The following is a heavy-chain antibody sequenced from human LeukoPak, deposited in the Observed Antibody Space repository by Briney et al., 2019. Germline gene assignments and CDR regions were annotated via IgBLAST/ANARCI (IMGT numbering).Heavy chain of an antibody. CDR1: GFTFSGSA. Sequence: GGSLKLSCAASGFTFSGSAMQWVRQASGKGLEWVGRIRSKANSYATAYAASVKGRFTISRDDSKNTAYLQMNSLKTEDTAVYYCTRHLDYGSEKPDYWGQGTLVTVSS. V-gene: IGHV3-73*01. D-gene: IGHD3-10*01. CDR2: IRSKANSYAT. CDR3: TRHLDYGSEKPDY. J-gene: IGHJ4*02.